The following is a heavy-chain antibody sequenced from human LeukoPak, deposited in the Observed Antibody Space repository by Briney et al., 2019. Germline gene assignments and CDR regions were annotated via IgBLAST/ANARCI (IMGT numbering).Heavy chain of an antibody. J-gene: IGHJ5*02. V-gene: IGHV3-74*01. D-gene: IGHD2-15*01. Sequence: GGSLRLSCAASGFTFKSYWMHWVRQAPGKGPVWVSRINDDGSSTSYADSVKGRFTISRDDAKNTLYLQMNSLRAEDTAVYYCVRGGASTWSWGQGTLVTVSS. CDR1: GFTFKSYW. CDR2: INDDGSST. CDR3: VRGGASTWS.